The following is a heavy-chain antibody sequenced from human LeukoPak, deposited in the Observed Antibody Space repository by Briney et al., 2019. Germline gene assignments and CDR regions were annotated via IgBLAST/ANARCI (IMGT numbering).Heavy chain of an antibody. Sequence: PGRSLRLSCAASGFTFDDYAMHWVRQAPGKGLEWVSGISWNSGSIGYADSVKGRFTISRDNAKNSLYLQMNSLRAEDTALYYCAKDSSSGWYYFDYWGQGTLVTVSS. J-gene: IGHJ4*02. V-gene: IGHV3-9*01. CDR1: GFTFDDYA. CDR2: ISWNSGSI. D-gene: IGHD6-19*01. CDR3: AKDSSSGWYYFDY.